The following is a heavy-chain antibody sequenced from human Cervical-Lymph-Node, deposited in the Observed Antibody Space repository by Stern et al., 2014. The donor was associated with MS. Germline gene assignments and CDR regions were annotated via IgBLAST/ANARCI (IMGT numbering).Heavy chain of an antibody. Sequence: QVQLVQSGGGVVQPGRSLRLSCATSGFTFSSYGIHWVRPAPGKGLEWVAVIWNDGSNKFYADSVKGRFTISRDNSENTVYLQMNSLRAEDTAVYYCARDWMNAVDYWGQGTLVTVSS. V-gene: IGHV3-33*01. J-gene: IGHJ4*02. CDR3: ARDWMNAVDY. CDR2: IWNDGSNK. CDR1: GFTFSSYG. D-gene: IGHD1-1*01.